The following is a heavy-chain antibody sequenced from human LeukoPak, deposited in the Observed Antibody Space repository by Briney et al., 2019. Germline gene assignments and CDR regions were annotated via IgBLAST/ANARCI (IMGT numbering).Heavy chain of an antibody. Sequence: GGSLRLSCAASGFTFSSYGMHWVRQAPGKGLEWVAFIRYDGSNKYYADSVKGRFTISRDNSKNTLYLQMNSLRAEDTAVYYCAKDPYYYGSGNDYMDVWGKGTTVTISS. CDR2: IRYDGSNK. J-gene: IGHJ6*03. CDR1: GFTFSSYG. D-gene: IGHD3-10*01. V-gene: IGHV3-30*02. CDR3: AKDPYYYGSGNDYMDV.